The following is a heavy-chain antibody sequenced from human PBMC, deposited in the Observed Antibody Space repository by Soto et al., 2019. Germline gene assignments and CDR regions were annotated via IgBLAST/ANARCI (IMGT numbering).Heavy chain of an antibody. CDR2: IYTSGST. J-gene: IGHJ4*02. CDR3: AGTIALAGSVY. CDR1: GGSISSYY. Sequence: QVQLQESGPGLVKTSETLSLTGTGSGGSISSYYWSWIRKPAGKGLDWIGRIYTSGSTNYKPSLKGRVTMSVDTSKKQFSLKLISVTAADTAVYSGAGTIALAGSVYWGQGTLVTVSS. V-gene: IGHV4-4*07. D-gene: IGHD6-19*01.